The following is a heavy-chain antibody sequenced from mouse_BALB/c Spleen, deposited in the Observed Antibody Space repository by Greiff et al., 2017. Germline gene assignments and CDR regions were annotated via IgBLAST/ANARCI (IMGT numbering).Heavy chain of an antibody. Sequence: EVQLVESGGGLVQPKGSLKLSCAASGFTFNTYAMNWVRQAPGKGLEWVARIRSKSNNYATYYADSVKDRFTISRDDSQSMLYLQMNNLKTEDTAMYYCVRQAIHYYDYFDYWGQGTTLTVSS. CDR1: GFTFNTYA. V-gene: IGHV10-1*02. J-gene: IGHJ2*01. CDR2: IRSKSNNYAT. CDR3: VRQAIHYYDYFDY. D-gene: IGHD1-2*01.